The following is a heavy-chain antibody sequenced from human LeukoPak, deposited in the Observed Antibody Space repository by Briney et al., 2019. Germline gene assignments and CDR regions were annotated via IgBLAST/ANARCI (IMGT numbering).Heavy chain of an antibody. Sequence: PGGSLRLSCAASGFTVSSNYMSWVRQAPGKGLEWVSVIYSGGTTYYADSVKGRFTISRDNSKNTLYLQMNSLRADDTAVYYCARANWNDDAFDIWGQGTMVTF. D-gene: IGHD1-20*01. J-gene: IGHJ3*02. CDR1: GFTVSSNY. CDR3: ARANWNDDAFDI. V-gene: IGHV3-66*01. CDR2: IYSGGTT.